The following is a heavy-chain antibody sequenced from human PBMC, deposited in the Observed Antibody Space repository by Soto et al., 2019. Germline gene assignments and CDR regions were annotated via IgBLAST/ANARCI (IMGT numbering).Heavy chain of an antibody. J-gene: IGHJ4*02. Sequence: SETLSLTCAVSGGSFRGYFWSWIRQSPDRGLEWIGEINDSGSTYYNPSFKSRLTISVDMSKSQISLTLTSVTAADSAVYYCQGGDFWGLGTRVTVSS. CDR3: QGGDF. CDR1: GGSFRGYF. CDR2: INDSGST. V-gene: IGHV4-34*01.